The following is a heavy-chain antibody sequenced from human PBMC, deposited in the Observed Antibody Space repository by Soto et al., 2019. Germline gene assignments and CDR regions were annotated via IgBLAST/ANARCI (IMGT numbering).Heavy chain of an antibody. CDR3: ARGSGRKVYNYYGMDV. V-gene: IGHV4-59*12. J-gene: IGHJ6*02. D-gene: IGHD3-10*01. Sequence: SETLSLTCTVSGGSISSYYWSWIRQPPGKGLEWIGYIYYSGSTNYNPSLKSRVTISVDKSKNQFSLKLSSVTAADTAVYYCARGSGRKVYNYYGMDVWGQGTTVTVSS. CDR2: IYYSGST. CDR1: GGSISSYY.